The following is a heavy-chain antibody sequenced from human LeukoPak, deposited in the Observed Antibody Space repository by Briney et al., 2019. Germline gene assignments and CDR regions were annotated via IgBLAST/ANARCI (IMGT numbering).Heavy chain of an antibody. CDR1: GFTFNSYA. V-gene: IGHV3-30*03. D-gene: IGHD6-13*01. J-gene: IGHJ3*02. CDR3: ARGGVEQQSDDAFDI. Sequence: GGSLRLSCAASGFTFNSYAMHWVRQAPGKGLEWVAVTSFDGSEAYYGDSVRGRFTISRDNSKDTVYLQMNSLRAEDTAVYHCARGGVEQQSDDAFDIWGQGTMVTVSS. CDR2: TSFDGSEA.